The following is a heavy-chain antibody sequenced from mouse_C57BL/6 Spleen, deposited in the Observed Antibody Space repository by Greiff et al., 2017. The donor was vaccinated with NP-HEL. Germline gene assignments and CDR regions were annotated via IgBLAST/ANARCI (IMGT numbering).Heavy chain of an antibody. CDR3: ARSHYYGSSPHAMDY. J-gene: IGHJ4*01. Sequence: QVQLQQPGAELVMPGASVKLSCKASGYTFTSYWMHWVKQRPGQGLEWIGEIDPSDSYTNYNQKFKGKSTLTVDKSSSTAYMQLSSLTSEDSAVYYCARSHYYGSSPHAMDYWGQGTSVTVS. CDR1: GYTFTSYW. D-gene: IGHD1-1*01. CDR2: IDPSDSYT. V-gene: IGHV1-69*01.